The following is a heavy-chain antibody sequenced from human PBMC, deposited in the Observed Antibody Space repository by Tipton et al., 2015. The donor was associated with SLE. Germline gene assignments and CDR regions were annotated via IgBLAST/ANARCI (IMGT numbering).Heavy chain of an antibody. D-gene: IGHD3-10*01. CDR2: TYYSGST. V-gene: IGHV4-39*07. Sequence: LRLSCTVSGGSISSTIYYWGWIRQPPGKGLEWIGTTYYSGSTYYNPSLKSRVTISVDTSKNHFSLNLSSLTAADTAVYYCARMGGGYYYFCAMYVWGPGTTVTVSS. J-gene: IGHJ6*02. CDR1: GGSISSTIYY. CDR3: ARMGGGYYYFCAMYV.